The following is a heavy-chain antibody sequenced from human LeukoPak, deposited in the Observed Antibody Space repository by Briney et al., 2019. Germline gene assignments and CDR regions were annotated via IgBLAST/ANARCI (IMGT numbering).Heavy chain of an antibody. J-gene: IGHJ4*02. CDR3: ARSLFSSSQHFDY. D-gene: IGHD6-13*01. CDR1: GFTFSSYA. CDR2: ISYDGSNK. Sequence: GGSLRLSCAASGFTFSSYAMSWVRQAPGRGLEWVAVISYDGSNKYYADSVKGRFTISRDDSKNTLYVQMNSLRADDTAVYYCARSLFSSSQHFDYWGQGTLVTVSS. V-gene: IGHV3-30*03.